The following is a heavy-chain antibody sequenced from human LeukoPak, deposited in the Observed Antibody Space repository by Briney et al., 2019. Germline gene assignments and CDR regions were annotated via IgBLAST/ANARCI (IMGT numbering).Heavy chain of an antibody. CDR1: GYSFPIYW. Sequence: GESLKISCKGSGYSFPIYWIGWVRQMPGKGLEWIGIIYPGDSNTRYSPSFQDQVTISADKSISTAYLQWSSLKASDTAMYYCARVQNYYDSSGYHFYAFDIWGQGTLVTVSS. V-gene: IGHV5-51*01. CDR3: ARVQNYYDSSGYHFYAFDI. J-gene: IGHJ3*02. D-gene: IGHD3-22*01. CDR2: IYPGDSNT.